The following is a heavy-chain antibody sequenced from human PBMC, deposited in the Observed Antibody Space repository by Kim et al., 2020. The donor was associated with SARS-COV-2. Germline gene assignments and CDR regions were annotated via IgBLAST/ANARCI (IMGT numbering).Heavy chain of an antibody. Sequence: ASVKVSCKASGYTFTSYAMHWVRQAPGQRLEWMGWINAGNGNTKYSQKFQGRVTITRDTSASTAYMELSSLRSEDTAVYYCARDDSSSWYRTYGMDVWGQGTTVTVSS. CDR2: INAGNGNT. CDR3: ARDDSSSWYRTYGMDV. D-gene: IGHD6-13*01. J-gene: IGHJ6*02. V-gene: IGHV1-3*01. CDR1: GYTFTSYA.